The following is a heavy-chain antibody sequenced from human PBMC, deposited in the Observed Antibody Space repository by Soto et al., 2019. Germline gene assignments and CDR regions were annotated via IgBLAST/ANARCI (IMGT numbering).Heavy chain of an antibody. Sequence: PSETLSLTCAVYGGSFSGYYLSWIRQPPGKGLEWIGEINHRGSTNYNASLKSRVTISVDTSKNQFSLKLSSVTAADTAVYYCARLPLSGSYYNYWGQGALVTVSS. CDR3: ARLPLSGSYYNY. CDR1: GGSFSGYY. V-gene: IGHV4-34*01. D-gene: IGHD1-26*01. J-gene: IGHJ4*02. CDR2: INHRGST.